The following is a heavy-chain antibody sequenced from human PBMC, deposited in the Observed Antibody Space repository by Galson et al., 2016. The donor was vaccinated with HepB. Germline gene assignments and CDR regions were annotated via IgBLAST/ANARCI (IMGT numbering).Heavy chain of an antibody. CDR3: ARAYYYDSSAYYFDY. D-gene: IGHD3-22*01. V-gene: IGHV1-2*04. Sequence: SVKVSCKASGYTFNAYFMHWVRQAPGQGLEWMGRINPNSGDTTYAQKFQGWFTMTRDTSISTAYMELSRLRSDDTAVYYCARAYYYDSSAYYFDYWGQGSLVTVSS. CDR2: INPNSGDT. CDR1: GYTFNAYF. J-gene: IGHJ4*02.